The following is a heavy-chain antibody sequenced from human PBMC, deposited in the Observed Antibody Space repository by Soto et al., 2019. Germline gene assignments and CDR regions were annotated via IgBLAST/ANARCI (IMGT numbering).Heavy chain of an antibody. Sequence: RSLTCTVSGGSISSSSYYWGWIRQPPGKGLEWIGSIYYSGSTYYNPSLKSRVTISVDTSKNQFSLKLSSVTAADTAVYYCARLGIVGATSYYYYGMDVWGQGTTVTVS. CDR1: GGSISSSSYY. CDR3: ARLGIVGATSYYYYGMDV. V-gene: IGHV4-39*01. CDR2: IYYSGST. D-gene: IGHD1-26*01. J-gene: IGHJ6*02.